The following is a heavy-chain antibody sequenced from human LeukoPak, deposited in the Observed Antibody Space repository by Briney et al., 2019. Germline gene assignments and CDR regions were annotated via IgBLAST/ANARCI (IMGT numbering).Heavy chain of an antibody. CDR1: GGSISSYY. CDR2: INHSGST. Sequence: SETLSLTCTVSGGSISSYYWSWIRQPPGKGLEWIGEINHSGSTNYNPSLKSRVTISVDTSKNQFSLKLSSVTAADTAVYYCARPPRRYSYGTYMDVWGKGTTVTISS. CDR3: ARPPRRYSYGTYMDV. D-gene: IGHD5-18*01. J-gene: IGHJ6*04. V-gene: IGHV4-34*01.